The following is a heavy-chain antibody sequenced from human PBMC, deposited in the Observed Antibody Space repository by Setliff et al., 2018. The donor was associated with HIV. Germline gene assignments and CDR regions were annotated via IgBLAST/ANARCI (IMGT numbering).Heavy chain of an antibody. CDR3: ARAAAGNTGPFDR. CDR1: GYSISSGYY. J-gene: IGHJ4*02. Sequence: SETLSLTCAVSGYSISSGYYWGWIRQPPGKGLDWIGSIYHSGSTSYNPSLKSRVTMSVDTSNHQISLKLTSVTASDTAVYYCARAAAGNTGPFDRWGQGSPVTVSS. CDR2: IYHSGST. D-gene: IGHD6-25*01. V-gene: IGHV4-38-2*01.